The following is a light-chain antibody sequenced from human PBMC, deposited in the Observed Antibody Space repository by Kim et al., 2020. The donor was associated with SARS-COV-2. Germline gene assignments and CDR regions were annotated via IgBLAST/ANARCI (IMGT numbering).Light chain of an antibody. Sequence: ASVGNRVTITCRASQSISTNLNLYQQTSGKAPKLLIYAASSLQGGVPSRFSGSGSGTDFTLTISSLQPEDSATYYCQQSNSTPLTFGGGTKVDIK. CDR1: QSISTN. CDR2: AAS. V-gene: IGKV1-39*01. CDR3: QQSNSTPLT. J-gene: IGKJ4*01.